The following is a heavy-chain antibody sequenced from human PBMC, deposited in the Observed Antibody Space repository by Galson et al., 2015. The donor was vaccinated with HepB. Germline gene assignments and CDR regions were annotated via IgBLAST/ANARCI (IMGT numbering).Heavy chain of an antibody. V-gene: IGHV4-61*01. Sequence: LSLTCTVSGGSVSNGIYYWNWIRQPPGKGLEWIGYTYNSGGNNYHSSLKSRVTISVDTSKNQFSLKLTSVTAADTAVYYCARGDDVAVAGRGAFDIWGQGTMVTVSS. CDR2: TYNSGGN. D-gene: IGHD6-19*01. CDR1: GGSVSNGIYY. CDR3: ARGDDVAVAGRGAFDI. J-gene: IGHJ3*02.